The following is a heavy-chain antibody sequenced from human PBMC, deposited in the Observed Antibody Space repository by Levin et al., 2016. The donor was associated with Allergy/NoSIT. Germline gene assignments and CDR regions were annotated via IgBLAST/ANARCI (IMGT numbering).Heavy chain of an antibody. D-gene: IGHD3-9*01. J-gene: IGHJ6*02. CDR2: IDPTDSHT. Sequence: GESLKISCKGSGYRFTSYWISWVRQMPGKGLDWMGRIDPTDSHTMYSPSFQGHVTMSVDRSTSTAYVQLNNLKASDTAVYYCAKSLDYDLLPGPKNHFTYSGMDVWGQGTSLTVSS. CDR3: AKSLDYDLLPGPKNHFTYSGMDV. V-gene: IGHV5-10-1*01. CDR1: GYRFTSYW.